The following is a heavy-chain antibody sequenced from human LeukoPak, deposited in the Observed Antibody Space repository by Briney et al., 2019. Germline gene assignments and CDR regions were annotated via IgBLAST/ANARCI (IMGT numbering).Heavy chain of an antibody. V-gene: IGHV1-18*01. CDR2: ISGYNGDT. CDR3: ARHFGTGDNFDY. CDR1: GYTFTDYG. J-gene: IGHJ4*02. Sequence: ASVKVSCKTSGYTFTDYGITWVRQAPGQGLEWMGWISGYNGDTNYARKFQGRVTMTRNTSISIAYMELSSLRPEDTAVYYCARHFGTGDNFDYWGQGTLLIVSS. D-gene: IGHD1-1*01.